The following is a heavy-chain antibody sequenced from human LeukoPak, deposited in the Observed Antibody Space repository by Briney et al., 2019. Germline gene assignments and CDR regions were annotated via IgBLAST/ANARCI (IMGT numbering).Heavy chain of an antibody. CDR3: ARGLHYYDGSIGY. V-gene: IGHV4-34*01. Sequence: SETLSLTCAVYGGSFSGYYWSWIRQPPGKGLEWIGEINHSGSTNYNPSLKSRVTISVDTSKNQFSLKLSSVTAADTAVYYCARGLHYYDGSIGYWGQGTLVTVSS. CDR2: INHSGST. J-gene: IGHJ4*02. CDR1: GGSFSGYY. D-gene: IGHD3-22*01.